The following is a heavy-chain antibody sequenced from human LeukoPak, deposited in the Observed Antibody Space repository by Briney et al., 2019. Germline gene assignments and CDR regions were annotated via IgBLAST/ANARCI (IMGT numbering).Heavy chain of an antibody. V-gene: IGHV3-43*02. CDR3: AEEVGSYYGSGTSTPAGKRKYYYYGMDV. CDR2: ISGDGGST. Sequence: PGGSLRLSCAASGFTFDDYAMHWVRQAPGKGLEWVSLISGDGGSTYYADSVKGRFTISRDNSKNSLYLQMNSLRTEDTALYYCAEEVGSYYGSGTSTPAGKRKYYYYGMDVWGQGATVTVSS. CDR1: GFTFDDYA. D-gene: IGHD3-10*01. J-gene: IGHJ6*02.